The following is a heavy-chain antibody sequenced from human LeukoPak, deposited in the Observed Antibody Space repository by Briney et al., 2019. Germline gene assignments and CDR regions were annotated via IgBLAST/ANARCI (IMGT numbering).Heavy chain of an antibody. CDR1: GFTFSSYG. J-gene: IGHJ4*02. V-gene: IGHV3-30*03. Sequence: PGGSLRLSCAASGFTFSSYGMHWVRQAPGKGLEWVAVISYDGSNKYYADSVKGRFTISRDNSKNTLYLQMNSLRAEDTAVYYCIQQLLLDYWGQGTLVTVSS. CDR2: ISYDGSNK. CDR3: IQQLLLDY. D-gene: IGHD6-19*01.